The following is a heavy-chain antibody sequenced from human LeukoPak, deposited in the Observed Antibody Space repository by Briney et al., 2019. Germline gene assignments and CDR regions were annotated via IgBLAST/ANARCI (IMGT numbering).Heavy chain of an antibody. CDR2: INHSGST. J-gene: IGHJ4*02. D-gene: IGHD6-13*01. CDR3: ARGRSSIAAAGTDFDY. Sequence: PSETLSLTRAVYGGSFSDYFWNWIRQPPGKGLEWIGEINHSGSTNFNPSLKSRVNISVDTSKNQFSLKLSSVTAADTAEYYCARGRSSIAAAGTDFDYWGQGTLVTVSS. V-gene: IGHV4-34*01. CDR1: GGSFSDYF.